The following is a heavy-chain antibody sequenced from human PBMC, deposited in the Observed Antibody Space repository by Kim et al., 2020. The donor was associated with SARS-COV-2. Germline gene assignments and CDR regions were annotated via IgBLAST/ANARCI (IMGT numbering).Heavy chain of an antibody. J-gene: IGHJ6*02. V-gene: IGHV3-30*07. Sequence: KGRFPISRDNSKNTLYLQMNSLRAEDTAVYYCARAFMVRGVRSHYYGMDVWGQGTTVTVSS. CDR3: ARAFMVRGVRSHYYGMDV. D-gene: IGHD3-10*01.